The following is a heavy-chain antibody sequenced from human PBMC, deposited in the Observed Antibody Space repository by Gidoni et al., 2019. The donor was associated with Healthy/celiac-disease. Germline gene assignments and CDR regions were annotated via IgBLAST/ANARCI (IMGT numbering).Heavy chain of an antibody. J-gene: IGHJ4*02. CDR2: IRSKANSYAT. CDR3: TRRGCGGDCREDY. CDR1: GFTFSGPA. Sequence: EVQLVESGGGLVQPGGSLKLSCAAPGFTFSGPAMHWVRQASGKGLEWVGRIRSKANSYATAYAASVKGRFTISRDDSKNTAYLQMNSLKTEDTAVYYCTRRGCGGDCREDYWGQGTLVTVSS. D-gene: IGHD2-21*02. V-gene: IGHV3-73*02.